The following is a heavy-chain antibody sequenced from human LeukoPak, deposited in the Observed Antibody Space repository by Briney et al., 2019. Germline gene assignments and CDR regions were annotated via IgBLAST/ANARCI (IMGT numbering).Heavy chain of an antibody. D-gene: IGHD2-2*01. CDR3: AGVPSDYYFGMDV. Sequence: NPSETLSLTCAVYGGSFSGYYWSWIRQPPGKGLEWIGEIDHSGSTNYNPSLKSRVTISVDTSKNQFSLKLSSVTAADTAVYYCAGVPSDYYFGMDVWGQGTTVTVSS. J-gene: IGHJ6*02. CDR2: IDHSGST. CDR1: GGSFSGYY. V-gene: IGHV4-34*01.